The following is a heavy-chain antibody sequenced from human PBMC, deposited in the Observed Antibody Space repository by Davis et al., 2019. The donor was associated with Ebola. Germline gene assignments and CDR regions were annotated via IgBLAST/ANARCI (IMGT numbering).Heavy chain of an antibody. V-gene: IGHV4-39*01. CDR3: ASREVASGPVDY. Sequence: GSLRLSCTVSGGSISSRSYYWGWIRQTPGKGLEWIGSIYYSGSTDYNPSLKSRVTISVDTSRNQFYLRLNSVTAADTAVYYCASREVASGPVDYWGQGTLVSVSS. J-gene: IGHJ4*02. D-gene: IGHD2-15*01. CDR1: GGSISSRSYY. CDR2: IYYSGST.